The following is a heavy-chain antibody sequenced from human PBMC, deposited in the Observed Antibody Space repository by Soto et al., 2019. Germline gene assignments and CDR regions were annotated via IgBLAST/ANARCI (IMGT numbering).Heavy chain of an antibody. CDR2: ISAYNGNT. V-gene: IGHV1-18*01. Sequence: QVQLVQSGAEVKKPGASVKVSCKASGYTFTSYGISWVRQAPGQGLEWMGWISAYNGNTNYAQKLQGRVTMTTDTSTSTAYMELRSLRSDDTAVYYCARPRGRLGYYDSSGYYPPDYWGQGTLVTVSS. J-gene: IGHJ4*02. CDR3: ARPRGRLGYYDSSGYYPPDY. D-gene: IGHD3-22*01. CDR1: GYTFTSYG.